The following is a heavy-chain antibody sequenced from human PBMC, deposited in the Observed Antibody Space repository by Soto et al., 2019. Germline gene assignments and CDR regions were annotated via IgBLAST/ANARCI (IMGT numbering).Heavy chain of an antibody. CDR1: GFTFSSYG. J-gene: IGHJ3*02. CDR2: IWYDGSNK. D-gene: IGHD6-13*01. V-gene: IGHV3-33*01. CDR3: ERDPWPYSIPDAFDI. Sequence: SGGSLRLSCAASGFTFSSYGLHWVRQAPGKGLEWVAVIWYDGSNKYYADSVKGRFTISRDNSKNTLYLQMNSLRAEDTAVYYCERDPWPYSIPDAFDIWGQGTMVTVSS.